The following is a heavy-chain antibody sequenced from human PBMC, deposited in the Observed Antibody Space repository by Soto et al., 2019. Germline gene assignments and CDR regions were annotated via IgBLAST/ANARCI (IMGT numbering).Heavy chain of an antibody. Sequence: QVQLVQSAAEVKKPGASVKVSCRTSGYTFNTYGISWVRQAPGHGLEWMAWISTYNGNTKYAQKFQGRVTMTTDTSTNTGYMELRGLTSDDTAVYYWARTHHYGSGSYLPWAGFDPWGQGTLVIVSS. J-gene: IGHJ5*02. CDR1: GYTFNTYG. D-gene: IGHD3-10*01. CDR2: ISTYNGNT. V-gene: IGHV1-18*01. CDR3: ARTHHYGSGSYLPWAGFDP.